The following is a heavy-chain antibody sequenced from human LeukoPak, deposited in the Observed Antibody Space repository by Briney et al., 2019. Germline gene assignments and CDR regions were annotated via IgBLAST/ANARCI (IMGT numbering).Heavy chain of an antibody. CDR1: GFILSTSE. V-gene: IGHV3-48*03. CDR3: ARDTDYAFDV. CDR2: ISRTT. Sequence: GGSLRLSCVASGFILSTSEMNWVRQAPGKGLEWVSYISRTTSYADSVKGRFTISRDNAKSSLYLQMNSLRAEDTAVYYCARDTDYAFDVWGQGTMVTVSS. J-gene: IGHJ3*01.